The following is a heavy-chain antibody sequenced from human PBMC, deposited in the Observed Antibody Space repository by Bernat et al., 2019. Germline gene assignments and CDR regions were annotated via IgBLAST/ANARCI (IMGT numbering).Heavy chain of an antibody. Sequence: QVQLVESGGGVVQPGRSLRLSCAASGFTFSSYGMHWVRQAPGKGLEWVAVIWYDGSNKYYADSVKGRFTISRDNSKNTLYLQMNSLRAEDTAVYYCARELTMVRGVIISHWFDPWGQGTLVTVSS. D-gene: IGHD3-10*01. CDR2: IWYDGSNK. J-gene: IGHJ5*02. V-gene: IGHV3-33*01. CDR1: GFTFSSYG. CDR3: ARELTMVRGVIISHWFDP.